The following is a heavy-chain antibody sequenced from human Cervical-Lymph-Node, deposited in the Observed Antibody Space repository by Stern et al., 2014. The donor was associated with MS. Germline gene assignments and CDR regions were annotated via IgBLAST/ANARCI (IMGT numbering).Heavy chain of an antibody. J-gene: IGHJ4*02. CDR3: TKVYGSGPFDY. D-gene: IGHD6-19*01. CDR1: GFTFSSFA. CDR2: ISGSAGST. Sequence: EVQLLESGGNLVQPGGSLRISCAASGFTFSSFAMRWVRQAPGKGLEWVSVISGSAGSTFYADSVKGRFTISTDNSKNTLVLQMNSLRAEDTAVYYCTKVYGSGPFDYWGQGTLVTVSS. V-gene: IGHV3-23*01.